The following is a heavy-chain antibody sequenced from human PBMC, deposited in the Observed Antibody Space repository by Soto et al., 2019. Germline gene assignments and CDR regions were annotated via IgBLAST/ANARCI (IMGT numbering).Heavy chain of an antibody. CDR2: ISSDGGST. CDR3: ASRYCSSTSCSYFHY. D-gene: IGHD2-2*01. Sequence: EVQLVESGGGLVQPGGSLRLSCAASGFTFSTYAMHWVRQAPGKGLEYVSAISSDGGSTYYANSVKGRFTISRDNSKNTLYLHMGSLRAEDMAVYYCASRYCSSTSCSYFHYWGQGTLVTVSS. V-gene: IGHV3-64*01. J-gene: IGHJ4*02. CDR1: GFTFSTYA.